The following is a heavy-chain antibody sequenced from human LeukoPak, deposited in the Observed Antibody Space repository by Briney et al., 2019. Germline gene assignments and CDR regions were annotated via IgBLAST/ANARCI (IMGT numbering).Heavy chain of an antibody. CDR3: TTCLNGAGQPVAIYYYGMDV. J-gene: IGHJ6*02. V-gene: IGHV1-18*01. CDR2: ISAYNGNT. D-gene: IGHD2-2*01. Sequence: ASVKVSCKASGYTFTSYGISWVRQAPGQGLEWMGWISAYNGNTNYAQKLQGRVTMTTDTSTSTAYMELRSLRSDDTAVYYCTTCLNGAGQPVAIYYYGMDVWGQGTTVTVSS. CDR1: GYTFTSYG.